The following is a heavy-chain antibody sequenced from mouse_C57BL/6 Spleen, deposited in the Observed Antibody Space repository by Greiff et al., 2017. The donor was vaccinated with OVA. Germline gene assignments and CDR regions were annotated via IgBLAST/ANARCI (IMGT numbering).Heavy chain of an antibody. D-gene: IGHD3-2*02. CDR3: ARSSSGYDYFDY. Sequence: VQLQQSGPELVKPGASVKISCKASGYTFTDYYMNWVKQSHGKSLEWIGDINPNNGGTSYNQKFKGKATLTVDKSSSTAYMELRSLTSEDSAVYYCARSSSGYDYFDYWGQGTTLTVSS. V-gene: IGHV1-26*01. CDR1: GYTFTDYY. CDR2: INPNNGGT. J-gene: IGHJ2*01.